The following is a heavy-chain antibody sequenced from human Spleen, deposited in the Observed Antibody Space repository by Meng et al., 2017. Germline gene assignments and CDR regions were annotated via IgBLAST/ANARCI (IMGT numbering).Heavy chain of an antibody. CDR1: GYTFTAYY. J-gene: IGHJ4*02. D-gene: IGHD2-21*01. CDR3: ARDENISLGKLFGDY. Sequence: QVQLVQSGGELKKPGASVQVSFKPSGYTFTAYYIHWVRQAPGQGLEWMGHINPDTGDTLYAQKFQGRVSMTGDTSISTAYVELSGLRSDDTAVYYCARDENISLGKLFGDYWGQGTLVTVSS. CDR2: INPDTGDT. V-gene: IGHV1-2*06.